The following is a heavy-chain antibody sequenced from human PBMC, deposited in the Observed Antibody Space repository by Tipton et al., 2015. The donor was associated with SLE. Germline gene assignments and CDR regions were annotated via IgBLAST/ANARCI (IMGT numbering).Heavy chain of an antibody. CDR1: GDTFNTYA. D-gene: IGHD2-2*01. Sequence: QVQLVQSGAEVKEPGSSVKVSCKASGDTFNTYAFTWVRQAPGQGLEWMGAIIPIIGITKYAQDFQDRVTISMDESTNTAYMELTSLTSDDTAVYLCARGRDQLPTSDYWGQGTLVTVSS. CDR2: IIPIIGIT. J-gene: IGHJ4*02. V-gene: IGHV1-69*01. CDR3: ARGRDQLPTSDY.